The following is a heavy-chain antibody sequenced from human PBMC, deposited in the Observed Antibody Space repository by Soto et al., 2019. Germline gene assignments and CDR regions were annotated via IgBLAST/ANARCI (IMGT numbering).Heavy chain of an antibody. D-gene: IGHD3-3*02. CDR2: ISGGGNDA. V-gene: IGHV3-23*01. CDR3: ARSLFLASTDTEAFDY. J-gene: IGHJ4*02. Sequence: EVQLLESGGGLVQPGGSLVLSCAASRFTFNSYAMGWVRQAPGKGLEWVSSISGGGNDAYYADPVKGRFTISRDNSQFTMYLQMSSLIDDDTAVYYCARSLFLASTDTEAFDYWDQGVLVTVSS. CDR1: RFTFNSYA.